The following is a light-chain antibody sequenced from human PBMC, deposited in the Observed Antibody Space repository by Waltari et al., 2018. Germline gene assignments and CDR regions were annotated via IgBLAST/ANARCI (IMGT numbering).Light chain of an antibody. CDR3: SSYTGSSTPYV. CDR1: SSDVGGYNS. J-gene: IGLJ1*01. V-gene: IGLV2-14*01. Sequence: QSALTQPASVSGSSGQSITISCTGTSSDVGGYNSVSWYQQHPGKAPKLMLDEVSNRRSGVSKLFSGSKSGNTAALTISGLQAEDEADYYCSSYTGSSTPYVFGSGTKVTVL. CDR2: EVS.